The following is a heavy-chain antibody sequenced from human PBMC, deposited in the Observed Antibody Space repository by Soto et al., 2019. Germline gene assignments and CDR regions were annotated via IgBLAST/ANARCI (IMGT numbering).Heavy chain of an antibody. V-gene: IGHV3-21*01. CDR2: ISSSSSYI. CDR3: ARDQPRYSYGYGLGY. CDR1: GFTFSSYS. D-gene: IGHD5-18*01. Sequence: EVQLVESGGGLVKPGGSLRLSCAASGFTFSSYSMNWVRQAPGKGLEWVSSISSSSSYIYYADSVKGRFTISRDNAQNSLYLQMNSLRAEDTAVYYCARDQPRYSYGYGLGYWGQGTLVTVSS. J-gene: IGHJ4*02.